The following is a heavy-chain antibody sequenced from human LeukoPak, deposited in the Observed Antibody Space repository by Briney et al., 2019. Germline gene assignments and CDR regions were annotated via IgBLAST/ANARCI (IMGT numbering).Heavy chain of an antibody. CDR3: ARGLCSGGNCYFDY. V-gene: IGHV3-33*01. Sequence: GGSLRLSCAASGFTFSGYGMHWVRQAPGKGLEWVAIIWYDGSNKYYADSVKGRFTISRDNSKNSLYLQMNSLRDEDTAVYYCARGLCSGGNCYFDYWGQGTLVTVSS. CDR2: IWYDGSNK. D-gene: IGHD2-15*01. CDR1: GFTFSGYG. J-gene: IGHJ4*02.